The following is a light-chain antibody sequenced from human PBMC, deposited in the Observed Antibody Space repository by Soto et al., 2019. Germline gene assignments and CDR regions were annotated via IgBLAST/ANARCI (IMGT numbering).Light chain of an antibody. CDR3: SSYTSDTTRYV. CDR1: SSDVGGYNY. Sequence: QSALTQPPSASGSPGQSVAISCTGTSSDVGGYNYVSWYQQHPGKAPKLMVYEVSNRPSGVSPRFSGSKSGNTASLTISGLQAEDEAEYYCSSYTSDTTRYVFGTGTKLTVL. CDR2: EVS. V-gene: IGLV2-14*01. J-gene: IGLJ1*01.